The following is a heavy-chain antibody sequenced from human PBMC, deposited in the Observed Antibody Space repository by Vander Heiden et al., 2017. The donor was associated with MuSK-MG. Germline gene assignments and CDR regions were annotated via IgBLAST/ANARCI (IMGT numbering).Heavy chain of an antibody. Sequence: EVQLLESGGGLVQPGGSLRLSCAASGLTFSSYAMSWVRQAPGKGLEWVSAVSGSGGSTYYADSVKGRFTISRDNSKNTLYLQMNSLRAEDTAVYYCASDDYGDYQRPFDYWGQGTLVTVSS. CDR2: VSGSGGST. D-gene: IGHD4-17*01. J-gene: IGHJ4*02. CDR3: ASDDYGDYQRPFDY. V-gene: IGHV3-23*01. CDR1: GLTFSSYA.